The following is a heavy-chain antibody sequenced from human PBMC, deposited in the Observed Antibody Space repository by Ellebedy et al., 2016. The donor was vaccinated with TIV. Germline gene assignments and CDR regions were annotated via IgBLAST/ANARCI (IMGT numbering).Heavy chain of an antibody. CDR1: GGPFNSNA. D-gene: IGHD5-12*01. Sequence: ASVKVSCKASGGPFNSNAFSWVRQAPGQGFEWMGGIIGMFRTANYPQKFQGRVAITADEFMSTAYMELSSLRIEDTAIYFCARSSGYHINNYFDYWGQGTLVTVSS. CDR2: IIGMFRTA. V-gene: IGHV1-69*13. J-gene: IGHJ4*02. CDR3: ARSSGYHINNYFDY.